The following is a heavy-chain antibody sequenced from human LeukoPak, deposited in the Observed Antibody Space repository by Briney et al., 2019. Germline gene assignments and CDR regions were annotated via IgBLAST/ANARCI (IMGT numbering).Heavy chain of an antibody. CDR3: ARDPNGDYIGAFDM. D-gene: IGHD4-17*01. J-gene: IGHJ3*02. CDR2: IRYDGSNK. CDR1: GFTFSSYG. Sequence: GGSLRLSCVASGFTFSSYGMHWVRQAPGKGLEWVAFIRYDGSNKYYADSVKGRFTISRDNSKNTLYLQMNSLRAEDTATYYCARDPNGDYIGAFDMWGQGTMVTVS. V-gene: IGHV3-30*02.